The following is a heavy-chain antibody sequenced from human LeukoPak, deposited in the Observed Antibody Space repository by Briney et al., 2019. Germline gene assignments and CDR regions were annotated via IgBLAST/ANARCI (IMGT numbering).Heavy chain of an antibody. J-gene: IGHJ4*02. CDR1: GFTFSSYA. V-gene: IGHV3-23*01. CDR2: ISGGGGT. CDR3: AKDRAGQQLVRGYFDY. Sequence: GGSLRLSCAASGFTFSSYAMSWVRQAPGKGLEWVSGISGGGGTYYADSVKGRFTISRDSSENTLYLQMNSLRAEDTAVYYCAKDRAGQQLVRGYFDYWGQGTLVTVSS. D-gene: IGHD6-13*01.